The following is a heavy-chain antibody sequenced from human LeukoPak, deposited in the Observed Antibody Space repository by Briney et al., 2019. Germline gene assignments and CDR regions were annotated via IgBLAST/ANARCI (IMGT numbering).Heavy chain of an antibody. CDR2: IYPGDSDT. CDR1: GYSFTSYW. V-gene: IGHV5-51*01. J-gene: IGHJ4*02. D-gene: IGHD3-22*01. CDR3: ARSSSGYYSY. Sequence: GESLKISCKGSGYSFTSYWIVWVRQMPGKALEYMGIIYPGDSDTTYSPSFQGQVTISADKSISTAYLQWSSLKASDTAMYYCARSSSGYYSYWGQGTLVTVSS.